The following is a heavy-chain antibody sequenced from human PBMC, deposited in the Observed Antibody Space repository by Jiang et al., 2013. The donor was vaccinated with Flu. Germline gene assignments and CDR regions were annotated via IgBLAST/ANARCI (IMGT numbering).Heavy chain of an antibody. Sequence: PGLVKPSETLSLNCTVFGDSVRPYYWSWIRQPPGKRMEWIGYIYYSGTTKYNPSLEGRVTISVDTSKNQFSLKLSSVTAADTAVYFCARGYYDTDGYSNPFEYWGQGTLVTVSS. CDR1: GDSVRPYY. CDR2: IYYSGTT. CDR3: ARGYYDTDGYSNPFEY. D-gene: IGHD3-22*01. J-gene: IGHJ4*02. V-gene: IGHV4-59*02.